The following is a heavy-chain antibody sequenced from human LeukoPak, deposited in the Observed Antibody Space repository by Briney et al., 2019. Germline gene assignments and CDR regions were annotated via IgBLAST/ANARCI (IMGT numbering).Heavy chain of an antibody. V-gene: IGHV4-34*01. CDR1: GGSFSGYY. D-gene: IGHD2-2*01. Sequence: SEALSLTCAVYGGSFSGYYWSWIRQPPGKGLEWIGEINHSGSTNYNPSLESRVTISVDTSKNQFSLKLSSVTAADTAVYYCARVITVVVPAAISFDYWGQGTLVTVSS. J-gene: IGHJ4*02. CDR3: ARVITVVVPAAISFDY. CDR2: INHSGST.